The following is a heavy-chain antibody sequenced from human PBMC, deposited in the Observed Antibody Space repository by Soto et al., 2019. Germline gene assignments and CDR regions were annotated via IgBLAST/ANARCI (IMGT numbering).Heavy chain of an antibody. Sequence: PSETLSLTCTVSGGSISSYYWSWIRQPPGKGLEWIGYIYYSGSTNYNPSLKGRVTISVDTSRNQFSLKLSSVTAADTAVYYCARGDERRGYYYYMDVWGKGTTVTVSS. J-gene: IGHJ6*03. CDR3: ARGDERRGYYYYMDV. V-gene: IGHV4-59*01. D-gene: IGHD3-10*01. CDR1: GGSISSYY. CDR2: IYYSGST.